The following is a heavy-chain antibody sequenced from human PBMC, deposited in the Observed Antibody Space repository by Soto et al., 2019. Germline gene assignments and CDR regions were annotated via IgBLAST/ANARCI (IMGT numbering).Heavy chain of an antibody. CDR2: IYWNDDK. V-gene: IGHV2-5*01. D-gene: IGHD6-13*01. Sequence: SGPTLVNPQESLTLTCTFSGFSLSTSGVGVGWIRQPPGKALEWLALIYWNDDKRYSPSLKSRLTITKDTSKNQVVLTMTNMDPVDTATYYCAHSPSRQYSSSWAYWGQGTLVTVSS. CDR1: GFSLSTSGVG. J-gene: IGHJ4*02. CDR3: AHSPSRQYSSSWAY.